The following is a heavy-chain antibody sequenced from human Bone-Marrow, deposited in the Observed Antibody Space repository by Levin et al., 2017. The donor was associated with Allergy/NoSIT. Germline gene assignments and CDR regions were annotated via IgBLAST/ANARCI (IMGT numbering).Heavy chain of an antibody. D-gene: IGHD6-6*01. CDR3: AREAGGPDIAAPAFDI. CDR2: ISAYNGNT. V-gene: IGHV1-18*01. CDR1: GYTFTSYG. Sequence: GESLKISCKASGYTFTSYGISWVRQAPGQGLEWMGWISAYNGNTNYAQKLQGRVTMTTDTSTSTAYMELRSLRSDDTAVYYCAREAGGPDIAAPAFDIWGQGTMVTVSS. J-gene: IGHJ3*02.